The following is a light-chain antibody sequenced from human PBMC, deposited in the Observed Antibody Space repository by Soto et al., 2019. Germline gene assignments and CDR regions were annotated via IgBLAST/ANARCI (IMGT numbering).Light chain of an antibody. CDR1: QSVSSNY. J-gene: IGKJ2*01. CDR2: GAS. CDR3: QQYGSSPYT. V-gene: IGKV3-20*01. Sequence: EIVLTQSPGTLSLSPGERATLSCRASQSVSSNYLAWYQQKPGQAPRLLIYGASSRATGIPDRFSGSGSGTDFTLTINRLEPEDFAVYSCQQYGSSPYTFGQGTKLEIK.